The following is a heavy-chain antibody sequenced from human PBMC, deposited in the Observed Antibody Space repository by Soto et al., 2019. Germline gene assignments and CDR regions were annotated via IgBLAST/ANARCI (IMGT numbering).Heavy chain of an antibody. CDR2: INAGNGNT. Sequence: GASVKVSCKASGYTFTSYAMHWVRQAPGQRLEWMGWINAGNGNTKYSQKFQGRVTITRDTSASTAYMELSSLRSEDTAVYYCARDIILEHYYYYGMDVWGQGTTVTVSS. J-gene: IGHJ6*02. V-gene: IGHV1-3*01. CDR3: ARDIILEHYYYYGMDV. D-gene: IGHD1-26*01. CDR1: GYTFTSYA.